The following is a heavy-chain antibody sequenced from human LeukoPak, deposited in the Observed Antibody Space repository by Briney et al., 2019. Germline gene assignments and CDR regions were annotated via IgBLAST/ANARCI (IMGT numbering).Heavy chain of an antibody. CDR1: GYTFSSYW. J-gene: IGHJ4*02. D-gene: IGHD2-2*01. CDR3: ARDWDVVVPAAVAFDY. CDR2: INEDGSST. Sequence: GGSLRLSCAASGYTFSSYWMHWVRQGPGKGLVWVSRINEDGSSTSYAESVRGRFTISRDNAKNTLYLQMNSLRAEDAAVYYCARDWDVVVPAAVAFDYWGQGTLVTVSS. V-gene: IGHV3-74*01.